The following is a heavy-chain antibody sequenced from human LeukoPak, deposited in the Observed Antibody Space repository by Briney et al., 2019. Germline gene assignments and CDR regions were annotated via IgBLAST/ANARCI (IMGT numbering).Heavy chain of an antibody. Sequence: GGSLRLSCAASGFTFSSYEMNWVRQAPGKGREGGSDISSSGSKIYSADSVKGRFTISTDNAKNSLYLQRSRLRAEDTAIYYCAREKWGNRGWDYWGQGILVTVSS. CDR3: AREKWGNRGWDY. D-gene: IGHD1-26*01. CDR2: ISSSGSKI. CDR1: GFTFSSYE. V-gene: IGHV3-48*03. J-gene: IGHJ4*02.